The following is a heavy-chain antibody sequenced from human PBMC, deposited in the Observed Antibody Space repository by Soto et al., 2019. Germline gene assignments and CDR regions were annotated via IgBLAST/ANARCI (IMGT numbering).Heavy chain of an antibody. CDR3: ARRGVANSRDAFDI. CDR2: AIPVYGST. V-gene: IGHV1-69*01. D-gene: IGHD1-26*01. CDR1: GGTFSNYA. Sequence: QVQLVQSGAEVKKPGTSVKVSCEVSGGTFSNYAITWVRQDPGQGLEWLGGAIPVYGSTNYAQKFQGRVTITAGESATTTFMEQSSLRSGDTGVYYCARRGVANSRDAFDIWGQGTLVTVS. J-gene: IGHJ3*02.